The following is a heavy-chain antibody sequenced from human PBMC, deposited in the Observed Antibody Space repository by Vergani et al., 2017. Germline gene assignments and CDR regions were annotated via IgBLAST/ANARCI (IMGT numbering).Heavy chain of an antibody. CDR3: ARVGIAAAGKRFDP. CDR2: INPNSGGT. V-gene: IGHV1-2*02. D-gene: IGHD6-13*01. Sequence: QVQLVQSGAEVKKPGASVKVSCKASGYTFTGYYMHWVRQAPGQGLEWMGWINPNSGGTNYAQKFQGRVTMTTDTSTSTAYMELRSLRSDATAVYYCARVGIAAAGKRFDPWGQGTLVTVSS. J-gene: IGHJ5*02. CDR1: GYTFTGYY.